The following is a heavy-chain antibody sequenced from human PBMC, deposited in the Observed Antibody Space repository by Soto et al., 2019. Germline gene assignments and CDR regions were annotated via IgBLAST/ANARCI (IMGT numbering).Heavy chain of an antibody. CDR3: ARDPAYNGPFQH. Sequence: QVQLVQSGAEVKKPGASVKVSCKASGYTFTSYGISWVRQAPGQGLEWMGWISAYNGNTNYAQKLKGRFTMTTGTSKSTDYMELRSLRSDDTAVYYCARDPAYNGPFQHWGQGTLVTVSS. J-gene: IGHJ1*01. V-gene: IGHV1-18*01. CDR2: ISAYNGNT. D-gene: IGHD3-10*01. CDR1: GYTFTSYG.